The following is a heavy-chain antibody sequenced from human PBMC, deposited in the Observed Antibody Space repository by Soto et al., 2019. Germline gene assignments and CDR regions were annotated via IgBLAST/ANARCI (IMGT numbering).Heavy chain of an antibody. CDR2: IIPMFGTT. D-gene: IGHD6-13*01. J-gene: IGHJ5*02. V-gene: IGHV1-69*13. CDR1: GGTFSRHA. Sequence: SVQVSCKTSGGTFSRHAINWVRQAPGQGLEWMGGIIPMFGTTNYAQKFKGRVTISADESTSTAYMELSSLRSEDAAVYYCARAAIHGSSWYFWFDPCGQGTLVIVSS. CDR3: ARAAIHGSSWYFWFDP.